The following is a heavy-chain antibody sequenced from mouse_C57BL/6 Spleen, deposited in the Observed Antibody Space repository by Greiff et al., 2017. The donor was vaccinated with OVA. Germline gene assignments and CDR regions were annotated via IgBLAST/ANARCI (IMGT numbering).Heavy chain of an antibody. CDR2: INPYNGDT. D-gene: IGHD1-1*01. CDR3: ARRGITTVVATNAMDY. V-gene: IGHV1-20*01. CDR1: GYSFTGYF. J-gene: IGHJ4*01. Sequence: LVKPGDSVKISCKASGYSFTGYFMNWVMQSHGKSLEWIGRINPYNGDTFYNQKFKGKATLTVDKSSSTAHMELRSLTSEDSAVYYCARRGITTVVATNAMDYWGQGTSVTVSS.